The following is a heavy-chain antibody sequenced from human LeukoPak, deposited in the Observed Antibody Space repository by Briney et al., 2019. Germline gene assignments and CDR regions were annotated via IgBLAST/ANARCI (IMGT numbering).Heavy chain of an antibody. D-gene: IGHD5-12*01. V-gene: IGHV3-9*01. CDR1: GFTFDDYA. J-gene: IGHJ4*02. CDR3: ARDVDIVATILDY. CDR2: ISWNSGSI. Sequence: PGGSLRLSCAASGFTFDDYAMHWVRQAPGKGLEWVSGISWNSGSIGYADSVKGRFTISRDNSKNTLYLQMNSLRAEDTAVYYCARDVDIVATILDYWGQGTLVTVSS.